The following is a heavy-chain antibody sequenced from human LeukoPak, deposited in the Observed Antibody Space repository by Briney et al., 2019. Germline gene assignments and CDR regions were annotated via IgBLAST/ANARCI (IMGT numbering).Heavy chain of an antibody. V-gene: IGHV3-9*01. Sequence: GRSLRLSCAASGYSFDAYAMHWVRQAPGKGLEWVSSISWSSARVGYADSVKGRFTISRDNAKNSLYLQMDSLRAEDTAFYYCAKDIGGSGSFWGQGTLVTVSS. J-gene: IGHJ4*02. CDR1: GYSFDAYA. CDR3: AKDIGGSGSF. CDR2: ISWSSARV. D-gene: IGHD3-10*01.